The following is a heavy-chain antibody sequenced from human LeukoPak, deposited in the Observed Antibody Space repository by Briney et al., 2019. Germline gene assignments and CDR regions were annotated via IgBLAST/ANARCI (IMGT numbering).Heavy chain of an antibody. J-gene: IGHJ4*02. CDR1: GYRFTSYW. Sequence: GESLKISCKGSGYRFTSYWIGWVRQMPGKGLEWMGIIYPGDSDTRYSPSFQGQVTISADKSISTAYLQWSSLKASDTVMYYCARVYYGSGSSGDYWGQGTLVTVSS. CDR3: ARVYYGSGSSGDY. D-gene: IGHD3-10*01. V-gene: IGHV5-51*01. CDR2: IYPGDSDT.